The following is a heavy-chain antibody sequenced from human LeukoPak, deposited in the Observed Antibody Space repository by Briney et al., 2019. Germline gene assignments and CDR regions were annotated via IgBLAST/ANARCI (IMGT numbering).Heavy chain of an antibody. CDR1: GGSISSSNW. D-gene: IGHD3-3*01. CDR2: IYHSGST. J-gene: IGHJ6*02. Sequence: SGTLSLTCAVSGGSISSSNWWSWVRQPPGKGLEWIGEIYHSGSTNYNPSLKSRVTISVDKSKNQFSLKLSSVTAADTAVYYCARGLRYYDFWSGYSYYYYGMDVWGQGP. CDR3: ARGLRYYDFWSGYSYYYYGMDV. V-gene: IGHV4-4*02.